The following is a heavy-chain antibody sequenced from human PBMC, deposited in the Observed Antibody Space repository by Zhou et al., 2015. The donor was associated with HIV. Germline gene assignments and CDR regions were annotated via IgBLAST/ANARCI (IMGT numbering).Heavy chain of an antibody. CDR3: ARDPYRPRGSGNYYYAMDV. CDR1: GYTFTSYG. D-gene: IGHD3-10*01. Sequence: QVQLVQSGAEVKKPGASVKVSCKASGYTFTSYGISWVRQAPGQGLEWMGWISTYNGNTNYVQNLQGRVTMTTDTSTSTAYMDLSSLRSDDTAVYYCARDPYRPRGSGNYYYAMDVWGQGTTVTVSS. CDR2: ISTYNGNT. V-gene: IGHV1-18*01. J-gene: IGHJ6*02.